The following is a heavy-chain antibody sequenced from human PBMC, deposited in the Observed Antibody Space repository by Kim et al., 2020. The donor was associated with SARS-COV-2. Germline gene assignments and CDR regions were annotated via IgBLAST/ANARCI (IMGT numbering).Heavy chain of an antibody. D-gene: IGHD4-4*01. V-gene: IGHV3-30-3*01. CDR2: ISYDGSNK. J-gene: IGHJ4*02. CDR1: GFTFSSYA. CDR3: ARGGYSTMPHDY. Sequence: GGSLRLSCAASGFTFSSYAMHWVRQAPGKGLEWVAVISYDGSNKYYADSVKGRFTISRDNSKNTLYLQMNSLRAEDTAVYYCARGGYSTMPHDYWGQGTLVTVSS.